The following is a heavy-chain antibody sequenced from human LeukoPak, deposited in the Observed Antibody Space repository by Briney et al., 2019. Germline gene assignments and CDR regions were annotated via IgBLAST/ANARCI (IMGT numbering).Heavy chain of an antibody. V-gene: IGHV3-7*04. D-gene: IGHD3-22*01. CDR3: ARIVVITYWYLDL. Sequence: TGGSLRLSCAASGFTFSNSWMSWVRQAPGKGLEWVANIKQDGSEKYYVDSVKGRFTISRDNAKNSLHLQMNSLTAEDTAVYYCARIVVITYWYLDLWGRGTLVTVSS. J-gene: IGHJ2*01. CDR2: IKQDGSEK. CDR1: GFTFSNSW.